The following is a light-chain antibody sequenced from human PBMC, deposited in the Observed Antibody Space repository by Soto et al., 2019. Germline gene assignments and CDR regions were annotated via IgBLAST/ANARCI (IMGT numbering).Light chain of an antibody. CDR3: QQYNSYSPWT. CDR2: AAS. J-gene: IGKJ1*01. V-gene: IGKV1-8*01. Sequence: AIRVTQSPSSFSASTGDRVTITCRASQGISSYLAWYQQKPGKAPKLLIYAASTLQSGVPSRFSGSGSGTDFTLTISSLQPDDFATYYCQQYNSYSPWTFGQGTKVDI. CDR1: QGISSY.